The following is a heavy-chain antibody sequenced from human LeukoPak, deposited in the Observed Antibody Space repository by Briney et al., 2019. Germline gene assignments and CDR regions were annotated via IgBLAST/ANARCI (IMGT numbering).Heavy chain of an antibody. Sequence: PGRSLRLSCAASGFTFSTYAMHWVRQAPGKGLEWVAVISYDGSNKYYTDSVKGRFTISRDNSKNTLYLQMNSLRTEDTAVYYCGGGVSSGWYWSFDLWGRGTLVTVSS. V-gene: IGHV3-30-3*01. CDR1: GFTFSTYA. J-gene: IGHJ2*01. CDR2: ISYDGSNK. D-gene: IGHD6-19*01. CDR3: GGGVSSGWYWSFDL.